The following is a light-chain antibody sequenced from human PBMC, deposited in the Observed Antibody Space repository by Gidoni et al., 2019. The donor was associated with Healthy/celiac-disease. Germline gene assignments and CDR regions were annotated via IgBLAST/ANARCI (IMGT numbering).Light chain of an antibody. CDR3: QQYDNGLT. V-gene: IGKV1-33*01. Sequence: DIQMTQSPSSLSASVGDRVTITCQASQDISNYLNWYQQKPGKAPKLLIYDASNLETGVPSRFSGSGSGTDFTFTISSQQPEDIATYYCQQYDNGLTFGGGTKVEIK. CDR2: DAS. CDR1: QDISNY. J-gene: IGKJ4*01.